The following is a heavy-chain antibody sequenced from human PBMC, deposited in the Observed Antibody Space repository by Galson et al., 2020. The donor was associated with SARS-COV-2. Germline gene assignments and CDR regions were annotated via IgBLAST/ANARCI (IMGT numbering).Heavy chain of an antibody. CDR1: GGSISSYY. V-gene: IGHV4-4*07. CDR3: ARGTYYDFWSGYYTPPAEYFQH. CDR2: NYTSGST. D-gene: IGHD3-3*01. Sequence: ETSETLSLTCTVSGGSISSYYWSWIRQPAGKGLEWIGRNYTSGSTNYNPPLKSRVTMSVDTSKNQFSLKLSSVTAADTAVYYCARGTYYDFWSGYYTPPAEYFQHWGQGTLVTVSS. J-gene: IGHJ1*01.